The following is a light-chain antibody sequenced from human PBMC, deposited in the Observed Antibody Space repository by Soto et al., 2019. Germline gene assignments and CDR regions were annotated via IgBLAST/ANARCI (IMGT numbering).Light chain of an antibody. J-gene: IGKJ4*01. V-gene: IGKV3-15*01. CDR2: GAS. Sequence: EIVMTQSPATLSVSPGERATLSCRASQSVSSNLAWYQQKPGQAPRLLIYGASTRATGVPARFSGSGSGTEFTLSISSRQSEDFAVYYCQQYSDWPLSFGGGTKVEIK. CDR3: QQYSDWPLS. CDR1: QSVSSN.